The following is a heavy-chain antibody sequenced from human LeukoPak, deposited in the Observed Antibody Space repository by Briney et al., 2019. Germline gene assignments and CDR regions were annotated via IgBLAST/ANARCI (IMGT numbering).Heavy chain of an antibody. CDR2: INEDGSEK. J-gene: IGHJ4*02. Sequence: AGGSLRLSCVTSRFSLSNFWMIWVRQAPGKGLEWVANINEDGSEKNYVDSVKGRFTISRDNAKNSLYLQMNSLRAEDTAVYYCVRDRSRTTETRFDSWGQGTLVTGSS. V-gene: IGHV3-7*01. D-gene: IGHD1-14*01. CDR1: RFSLSNFW. CDR3: VRDRSRTTETRFDS.